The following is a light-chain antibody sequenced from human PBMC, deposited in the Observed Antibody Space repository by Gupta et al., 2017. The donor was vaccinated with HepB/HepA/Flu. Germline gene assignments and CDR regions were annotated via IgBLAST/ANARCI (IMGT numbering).Light chain of an antibody. J-gene: IGKJ3*01. V-gene: IGKV1-17*02. CDR1: KGIGND. CDR3: LQHYNYPLT. CDR2: SAS. Sequence: EIPMTQSPSSLSASVGDRVTITCRASKGIGNDLRWFQQKPGKAPKLLFYSASSLDSGVRSRFSGTGSGTEFTLTISNLQPEDFATYYCLQHYNYPLTFGPGTKVDIK.